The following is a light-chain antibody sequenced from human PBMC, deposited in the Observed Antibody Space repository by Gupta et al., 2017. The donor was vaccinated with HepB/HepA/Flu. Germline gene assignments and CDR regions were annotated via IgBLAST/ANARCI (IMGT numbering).Light chain of an antibody. V-gene: IGLV1-47*01. CDR1: SSNIGVNY. CDR2: RND. CDR3: AAWDDRLSGVV. Sequence: QSVLTQPPSASATPGQRVSISCSGSSSNIGVNYVFWYQQIPGSAPKLLIHRNDQRPSGVPDRFPGSKSGTSASLAITGLRSEDEADYYCAAWDDRLSGVVFVGGTRLTV. J-gene: IGLJ3*02.